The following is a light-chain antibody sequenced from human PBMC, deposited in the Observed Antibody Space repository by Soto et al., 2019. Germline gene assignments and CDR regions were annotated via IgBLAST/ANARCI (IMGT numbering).Light chain of an antibody. J-gene: IGKJ5*01. V-gene: IGKV1-8*01. CDR2: AAS. Sequence: AIRMTQSPSSLSASTGDRVTITCRASQGISSYLAWYQPTPGKAPKLLIYAASTLQSGVPSRFSGSGSGTDVTLTISCLQSEDFATYYCQQYHSYPITFGQGTRLEIK. CDR3: QQYHSYPIT. CDR1: QGISSY.